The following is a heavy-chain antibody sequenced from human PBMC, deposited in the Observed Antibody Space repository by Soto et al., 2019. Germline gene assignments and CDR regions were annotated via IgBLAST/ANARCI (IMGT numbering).Heavy chain of an antibody. CDR2: INPHGGST. V-gene: IGHV1-46*01. D-gene: IGHD3-3*01. J-gene: IGHJ5*02. CDR1: GDTFTSYY. Sequence: ASVKVSCKAPGDTFTSYYLNWVRQAPGQGLEWMGVINPHGGSTRYAQRFQGRITMTRDTSRSTVYMELSSLRSDDTAIYYCARSSGGNFGIIIEGSNWFDPWGQGTLVTVSS. CDR3: ARSSGGNFGIIIEGSNWFDP.